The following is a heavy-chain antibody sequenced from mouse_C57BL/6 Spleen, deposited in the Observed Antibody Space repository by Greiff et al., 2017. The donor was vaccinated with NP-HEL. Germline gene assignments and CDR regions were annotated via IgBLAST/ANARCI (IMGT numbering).Heavy chain of an antibody. J-gene: IGHJ3*01. CDR3: ARGGTTVVEDWFAY. Sequence: QVQLQQPGAELVMPGASVKLSCKASGYTFTSYWMHWVKQRPGQGLEWIGEIDPSDSYTNYNQKFKGKSTLTVDKSSSTAYMQLSSLTSEDSAVYYCARGGTTVVEDWFAYWGQGTLVTVSA. V-gene: IGHV1-69*01. CDR1: GYTFTSYW. CDR2: IDPSDSYT. D-gene: IGHD1-1*01.